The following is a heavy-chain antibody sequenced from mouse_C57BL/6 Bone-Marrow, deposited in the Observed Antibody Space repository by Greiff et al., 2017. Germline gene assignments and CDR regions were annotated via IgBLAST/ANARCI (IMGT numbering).Heavy chain of an antibody. J-gene: IGHJ3*01. D-gene: IGHD1-1*01. CDR1: GFNIKDDY. CDR3: TRHYYGSSSPWFAY. CDR2: IDPENGDT. V-gene: IGHV14-4*01. Sequence: VHVKQSGAELVRPGASVKLSCTASGFNIKDDYMHWVKQRPEQGLEWIGWIDPENGDTEYASKFQGKATITADPSSNTAYLQLSSLTSEDTAVYYCTRHYYGSSSPWFAYWGQGTLVTVSA.